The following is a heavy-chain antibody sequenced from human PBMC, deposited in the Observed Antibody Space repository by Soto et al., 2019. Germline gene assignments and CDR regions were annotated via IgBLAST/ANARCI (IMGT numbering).Heavy chain of an antibody. J-gene: IGHJ4*02. CDR1: RFSSTGYS. V-gene: IGHV1-18*04. Sequence: ASVKVSSTASRFSSTGYSMHSLRQDPGQGLEWMGWISAYNGNTNYAQKLQGRVTMTTDTSTSTAYMELRSLRSDDTAVYYCSRVLAVITFGGLSVRFDYWVQGTLVTVSS. CDR3: SRVLAVITFGGLSVRFDY. CDR2: ISAYNGNT. D-gene: IGHD3-16*02.